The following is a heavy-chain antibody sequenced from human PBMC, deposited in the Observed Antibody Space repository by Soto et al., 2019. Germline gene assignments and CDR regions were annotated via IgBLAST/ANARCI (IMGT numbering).Heavy chain of an antibody. J-gene: IGHJ4*02. CDR1: GYTFTGYY. CDR3: ARSPKWELVHYDFDY. Sequence: QVQLVQSGAEVKKPGASVKVSCKASGYTFTGYYMHWVRQAPGQGLEWMGWINPNSGGTNYAQKFQGWVTMTRDTSISTAYMELSRLRSDDTAVYYCARSPKWELVHYDFDYWGQGTLVTVSS. D-gene: IGHD1-26*01. V-gene: IGHV1-2*04. CDR2: INPNSGGT.